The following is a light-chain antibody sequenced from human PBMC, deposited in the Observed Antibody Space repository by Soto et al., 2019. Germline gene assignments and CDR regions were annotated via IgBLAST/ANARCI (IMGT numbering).Light chain of an antibody. J-gene: IGLJ1*01. Sequence: AMTEPRSVSGTPGQSVAISCTGTSRDVGGYNYVSWYQQHPGRAPRLMIYDVNRRPSGVPDRFSGSKSGNTASLTISGLQSEDEADYYCSSYADVYTYVFGTGTQVTV. CDR1: SRDVGGYNY. CDR2: DVN. CDR3: SSYADVYTYV. V-gene: IGLV2-11*01.